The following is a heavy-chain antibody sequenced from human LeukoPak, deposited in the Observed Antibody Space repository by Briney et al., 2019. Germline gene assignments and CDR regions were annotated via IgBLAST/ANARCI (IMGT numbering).Heavy chain of an antibody. CDR3: ARVMQWLADY. D-gene: IGHD6-19*01. Sequence: GGSLRLSCAASGFTFTNYAMHWVRQAPGKGLEWVAVMWHDGSNKYYADSVKGRFTISRDNSKNTLYLQMNSLRVEDTAVYYCARVMQWLADYWGQGTLVTVSS. CDR2: MWHDGSNK. J-gene: IGHJ4*02. V-gene: IGHV3-33*08. CDR1: GFTFTNYA.